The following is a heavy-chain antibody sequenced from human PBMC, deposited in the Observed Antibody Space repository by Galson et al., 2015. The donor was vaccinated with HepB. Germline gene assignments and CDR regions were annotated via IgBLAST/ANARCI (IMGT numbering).Heavy chain of an antibody. D-gene: IGHD6-19*01. V-gene: IGHV7-4-1*02. Sequence: SVKVSCQASGYTFTSNAMNWVRQAPGQGLEWMGWINTNTGNPTYAQGFTGRFVFSLDTSVSTASLQISSLKAEYTAVYYCARDSWGAVAVRWNFDYWGQGTLVTASS. J-gene: IGHJ4*02. CDR2: INTNTGNP. CDR1: GYTFTSNA. CDR3: ARDSWGAVAVRWNFDY.